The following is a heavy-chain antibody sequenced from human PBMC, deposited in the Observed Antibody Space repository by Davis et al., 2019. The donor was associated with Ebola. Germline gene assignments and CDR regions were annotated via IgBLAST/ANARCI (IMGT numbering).Heavy chain of an antibody. CDR3: ARVGSGYCSSTSCYFEGNYYYMDV. Sequence: GESLKISCAASGFTVSSNYMSWVRPAPGKGLEWVSSIRTSGGYIFYADSLKGRFTVSSDNAKNSLYLQMNSLRAEDTAVYYCARVGSGYCSSTSCYFEGNYYYMDVWGKGTTVTVSS. D-gene: IGHD2-2*03. CDR1: GFTVSSNY. V-gene: IGHV3-21*01. J-gene: IGHJ6*03. CDR2: IRTSGGYI.